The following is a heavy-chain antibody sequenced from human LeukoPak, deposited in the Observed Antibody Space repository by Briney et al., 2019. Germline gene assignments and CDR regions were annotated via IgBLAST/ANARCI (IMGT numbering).Heavy chain of an antibody. CDR3: ALLAVASDFDY. J-gene: IGHJ4*02. CDR2: IGSSGSTI. CDR1: AFSLTLDK. D-gene: IGHD6-19*01. Sequence: PGGSLRLSCADSAFSLTLDKMSSVRQAPGKGLEWVSNIGSSGSTIYYADSVKGLFSISRDNAKSSLYLQMNSVRVENTGVYYCALLAVASDFDYWGQGALVTVSS. V-gene: IGHV3-48*03.